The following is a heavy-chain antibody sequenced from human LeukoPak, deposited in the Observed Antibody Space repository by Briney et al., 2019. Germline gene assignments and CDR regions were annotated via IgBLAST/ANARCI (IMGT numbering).Heavy chain of an antibody. J-gene: IGHJ4*02. CDR3: ARSKDILTGYCFDY. Sequence: SETLSLTCTVSGGSISSSSYYWSWIRQPAGKGLEWIGRIYTSGTTNYNPSLKSRITMSVNTAKNQFSLKLSSVTAADTAVYYCARSKDILTGYCFDYWGQGTLVTVSS. D-gene: IGHD3-9*01. CDR1: GGSISSSSYY. CDR2: IYTSGTT. V-gene: IGHV4-61*02.